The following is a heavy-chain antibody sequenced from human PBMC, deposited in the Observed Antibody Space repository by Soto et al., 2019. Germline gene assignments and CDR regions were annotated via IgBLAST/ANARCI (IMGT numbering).Heavy chain of an antibody. V-gene: IGHV3-23*01. Sequence: EVQLLESGGGLVQPGRSLRLSCAASGFTFSSYAMSWVRQAPGKGLEWVSAISGRGGTTYYAASVKGRFTISRDNSKNTLFLQMNSLRAEDTAVYYCAKFFVETGGSSGWPWTFHYWGQGTLVTVSS. CDR1: GFTFSSYA. CDR2: ISGRGGTT. CDR3: AKFFVETGGSSGWPWTFHY. D-gene: IGHD6-25*01. J-gene: IGHJ4*02.